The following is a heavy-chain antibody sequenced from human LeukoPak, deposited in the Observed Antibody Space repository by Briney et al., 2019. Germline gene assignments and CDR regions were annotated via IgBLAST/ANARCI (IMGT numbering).Heavy chain of an antibody. CDR2: ISYDGSNK. CDR1: GFTFSSYG. D-gene: IGHD1-26*01. CDR3: AKDLLYAVGAPVMAGDY. Sequence: QPGRSLRLSCAASGFTFSSYGMHWVRQAPGKGLEWVAVISYDGSNKYYADSVKGRFTISRDNSKNTLYLQMNSLRAEDTAVYYCAKDLLYAVGAPVMAGDYWGQGTLVTVSS. J-gene: IGHJ4*02. V-gene: IGHV3-30*18.